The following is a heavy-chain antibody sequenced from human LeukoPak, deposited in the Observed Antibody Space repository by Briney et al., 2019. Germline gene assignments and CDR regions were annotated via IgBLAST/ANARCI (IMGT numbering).Heavy chain of an antibody. CDR2: IYTSGST. Sequence: PSETLSLTCTVSGGSISSYYWSWIRQPAGKGLEWIGRIYTSGSTNYNPSLKSRVTMSVDTSKNQFSLKLSSVTAADTAVYYCARDLGPGVVVPAANWYFDLWGRGTLVTVSS. D-gene: IGHD2-2*01. V-gene: IGHV4-4*07. CDR1: GGSISSYY. CDR3: ARDLGPGVVVPAANWYFDL. J-gene: IGHJ2*01.